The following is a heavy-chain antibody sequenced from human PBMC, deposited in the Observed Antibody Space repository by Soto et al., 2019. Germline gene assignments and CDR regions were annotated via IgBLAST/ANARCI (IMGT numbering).Heavy chain of an antibody. Sequence: ASVKVSCKASGYTFNGYYMHWVRQAPGQGLGWMGWINPNSGCTNYAQKFQGRVTMTRDTSISTAYMELSRLRSDDTAVYYCARDKSDYGMDVWGQGTTVTVSS. CDR1: GYTFNGYY. J-gene: IGHJ6*02. D-gene: IGHD3-3*01. CDR2: INPNSGCT. CDR3: ARDKSDYGMDV. V-gene: IGHV1-2*02.